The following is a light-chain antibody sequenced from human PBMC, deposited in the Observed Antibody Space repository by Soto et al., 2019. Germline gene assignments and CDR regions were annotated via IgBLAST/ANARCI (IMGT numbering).Light chain of an antibody. CDR1: TGAATSGYS. Sequence: QTVVTQEPSLTVSPGGTVTLTCASSTGAATSGYSPSWFQQKPGQAPRELIYGTSNKHSWTPARFSGSLLGGKAALTLSGVQPEDEAEYYCLLNYGGAPVFGGGTKVTVL. CDR2: GTS. J-gene: IGLJ3*02. CDR3: LLNYGGAPV. V-gene: IGLV7-43*01.